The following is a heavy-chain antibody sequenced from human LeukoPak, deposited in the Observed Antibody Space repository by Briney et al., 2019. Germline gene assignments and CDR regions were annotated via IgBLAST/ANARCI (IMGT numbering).Heavy chain of an antibody. Sequence: SETLSLTCTVSVGSISIDYWGWIRQPPGKGLEWIGYVYYSGNTNYNPSLKTRVTISIDTSKNQFSLRLRSVTAEDTAIYYCARVGGGCFDHWGQGTLATVSS. V-gene: IGHV4-59*01. J-gene: IGHJ4*02. CDR1: VGSISIDY. CDR3: ARVGGGCFDH. CDR2: VYYSGNT.